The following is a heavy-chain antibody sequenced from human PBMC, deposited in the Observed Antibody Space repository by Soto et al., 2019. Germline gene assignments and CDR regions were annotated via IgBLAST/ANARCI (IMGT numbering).Heavy chain of an antibody. CDR1: GFTFTCYA. J-gene: IGHJ4*02. Sequence: GASVKVSCKPSGFTFTCYAMNWVRQSPGHRLEWMGWINTASGNTKYSQKFQGRVTITRDTSASTAYMDLSSLRSEDTAVYYCARDREWFGKFPYSSDYWGQGTLVTVSS. V-gene: IGHV1-3*04. CDR3: ARDREWFGKFPYSSDY. CDR2: INTASGNT. D-gene: IGHD3-10*01.